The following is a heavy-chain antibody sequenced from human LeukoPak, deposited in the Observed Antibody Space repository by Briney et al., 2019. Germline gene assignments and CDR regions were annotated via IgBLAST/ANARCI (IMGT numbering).Heavy chain of an antibody. CDR2: INHSGST. CDR3: ARGRYVWGSYRAYFDY. CDR1: GGSFSGYY. V-gene: IGHV4-34*01. D-gene: IGHD3-16*02. J-gene: IGHJ4*02. Sequence: SETLSLTCAVYGGSFSGYYLSWIRQPPGKGLEWIGEINHSGSTNYNPSLKSRVTISVDTSKNQFSLKLSSVTAAGTAAYYCARGRYVWGSYRAYFDYWGQGTLVTVSS.